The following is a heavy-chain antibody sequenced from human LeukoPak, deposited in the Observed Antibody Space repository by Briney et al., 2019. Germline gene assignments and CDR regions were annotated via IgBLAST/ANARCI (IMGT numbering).Heavy chain of an antibody. Sequence: GGSLRLSCAASGFIFNTYWMTWVRQAPGKGLEWVSSVSGSGRNTFYPDSVEGRFTISRDNSKNAVYLQMNSLRADDTAVYYCVKSRRVGANQRGLFDYWGQGTLVTVSP. V-gene: IGHV3-23*01. D-gene: IGHD1-26*01. CDR3: VKSRRVGANQRGLFDY. CDR1: GFIFNTYW. CDR2: VSGSGRNT. J-gene: IGHJ4*02.